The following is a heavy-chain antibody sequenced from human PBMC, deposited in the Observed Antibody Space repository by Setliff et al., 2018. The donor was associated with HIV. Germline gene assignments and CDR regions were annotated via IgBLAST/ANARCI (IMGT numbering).Heavy chain of an antibody. CDR2: MNPNSGHT. D-gene: IGHD2-21*02. CDR1: GYTFTSYD. V-gene: IGHV1-8*03. CDR3: ARRPIDFGVVTHHFDY. J-gene: IGHJ4*02. Sequence: ASVKVSCKASGYTFTSYDINWVRQATGQGLEWMGWMNPNSGHTGYAQKFQGRVTITSDTSISTAYMALSSLRSEDTAVYYCARRPIDFGVVTHHFDYWGQGALVTVSS.